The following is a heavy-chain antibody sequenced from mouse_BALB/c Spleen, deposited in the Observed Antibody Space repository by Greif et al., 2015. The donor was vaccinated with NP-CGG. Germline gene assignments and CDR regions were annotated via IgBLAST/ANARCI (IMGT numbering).Heavy chain of an antibody. D-gene: IGHD1-1*01. J-gene: IGHJ4*01. V-gene: IGHV5-12-2*01. Sequence: EVMLVESGGGLVQPGGSLKLSCAASGFTFSSYTMSWVRQTPEKRLEWVAYISNGGGSTYYPDTVKGRFTISRDNAKNTLYLQMSSLKSEDTAMYYCARGQVVGDAMDYWGQGTSVTVSS. CDR3: ARGQVVGDAMDY. CDR2: ISNGGGST. CDR1: GFTFSSYT.